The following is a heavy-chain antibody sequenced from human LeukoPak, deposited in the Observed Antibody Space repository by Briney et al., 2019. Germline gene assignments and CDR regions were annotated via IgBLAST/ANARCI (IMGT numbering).Heavy chain of an antibody. CDR3: ARDLRGGGRSAFDI. V-gene: IGHV3-7*01. CDR2: IKQDGSEK. CDR1: GFTFSSXX. Sequence: ASGFTFSSXXXXXXRQAPGKXXXXXAHIKQDGSEKYYLDSVKGRFTISRDNAKNSLYMQMNSLRAEDTAVYYCARDLRGGGRSAFDIWGQGTMVTVSS. D-gene: IGHD3-16*01. J-gene: IGHJ3*02.